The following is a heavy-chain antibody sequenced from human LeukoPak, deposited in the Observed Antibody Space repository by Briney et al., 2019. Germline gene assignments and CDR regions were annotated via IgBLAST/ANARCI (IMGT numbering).Heavy chain of an antibody. V-gene: IGHV3-48*01. J-gene: IGHJ5*02. D-gene: IGHD3-3*01. Sequence: GGSLRLSCAASGFTFSSFSMKWVRQAPGKGLEWVSYISSSGSTVYYADSVKGRFTISRDNAKSSLYLQMNSQRVEDTAVYYCARGNYDFWSWGQGTLVTVSS. CDR2: ISSSGSTV. CDR1: GFTFSSFS. CDR3: ARGNYDFWS.